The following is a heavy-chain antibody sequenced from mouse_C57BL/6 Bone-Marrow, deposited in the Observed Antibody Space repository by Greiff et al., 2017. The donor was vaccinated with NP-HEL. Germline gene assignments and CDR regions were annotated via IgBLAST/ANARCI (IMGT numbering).Heavy chain of an antibody. CDR1: GYTFTSYW. J-gene: IGHJ2*01. CDR2: IDPSDSYT. CDR3: AREEDYDGYPYYFDY. D-gene: IGHD2-3*01. V-gene: IGHV1-59*01. Sequence: QVQLQQPGAELVRPGTSVKLSCKASGYTFTSYWMHWVKQRPGQGLEWIGVIDPSDSYTNYNQKFKGKATLTVDTSSSTAYMQLSSLTSEDSAVYYCAREEDYDGYPYYFDYWGQGTTLTVSA.